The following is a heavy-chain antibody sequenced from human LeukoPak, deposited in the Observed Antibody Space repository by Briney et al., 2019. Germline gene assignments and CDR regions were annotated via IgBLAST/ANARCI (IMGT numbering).Heavy chain of an antibody. CDR1: GFTFSSYA. Sequence: QSGGSLRLSCAASGFTFSSYAMSWVRQAPGKGLEWVSAISGSGGSTYYADSVKGRFTISRDNSKNTLYLQMNSLRAEDTAVYYCAKDTRELYDDGLTFDPWGQGTLVTVSS. D-gene: IGHD3-16*01. CDR3: AKDTRELYDDGLTFDP. CDR2: ISGSGGST. J-gene: IGHJ5*02. V-gene: IGHV3-23*01.